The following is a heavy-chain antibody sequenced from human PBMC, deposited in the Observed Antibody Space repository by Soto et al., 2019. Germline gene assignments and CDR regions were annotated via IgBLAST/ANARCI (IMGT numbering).Heavy chain of an antibody. J-gene: IGHJ4*02. CDR1: GFTFSSYA. D-gene: IGHD6-19*01. CDR3: ARRSSGWYFDY. V-gene: IGHV3-23*01. Sequence: EVQLLESGGGLVQPGGSLRLSCAASGFTFSSYAMNWVRQAPGKGLEWVSVISGIGGSTYYADSVKGRFTISRDNSKNTLYLQMNSLRAEDTAVYYCARRSSGWYFDYWGQGTLVTVSS. CDR2: ISGIGGST.